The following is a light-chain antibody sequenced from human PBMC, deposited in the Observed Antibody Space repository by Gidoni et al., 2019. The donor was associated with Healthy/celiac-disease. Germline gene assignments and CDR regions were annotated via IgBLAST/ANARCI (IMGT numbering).Light chain of an antibody. CDR3: QVWDNSSDHVV. Sequence: SYVLTPPPSVSVAPGPTARITSGGNNIGSKSVHWYQQKPGQAPVLVVYDDSDRPSGIPERFSGSNSGNTATLTISRVEAEDEADYYCQVWDNSSDHVVFGGGTKLTVL. CDR2: DDS. J-gene: IGLJ2*01. CDR1: NIGSKS. V-gene: IGLV3-21*02.